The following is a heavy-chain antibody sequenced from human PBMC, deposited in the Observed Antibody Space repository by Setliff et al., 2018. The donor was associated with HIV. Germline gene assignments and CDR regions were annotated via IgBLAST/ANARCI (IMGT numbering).Heavy chain of an antibody. J-gene: IGHJ5*02. Sequence: PSETLSLTCAVSGVSISAYFWSWIRQPPGKGLEWIGSIYYSGSTYYNPSLKSRVTISVDTSKNQFSLKLSSVTAADAAVYYCASRVYYYDSSGYLREEGFDPWGQGTLVTVSS. CDR1: GVSISAYF. CDR3: ASRVYYYDSSGYLREEGFDP. V-gene: IGHV4-59*05. D-gene: IGHD3-22*01. CDR2: IYYSGST.